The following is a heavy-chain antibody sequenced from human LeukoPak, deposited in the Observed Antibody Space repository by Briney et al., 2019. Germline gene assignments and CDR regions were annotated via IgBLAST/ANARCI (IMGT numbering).Heavy chain of an antibody. Sequence: GGSLRLSCAASGFTVSSNYMSWVRQAPGKGLEWVSVIYSGGSTYYADSVKGRFTISRDNSKNTLYLQMNSLRAEDTAVYYCARALGAYVFDIWGQGTMVTVSS. CDR1: GFTVSSNY. V-gene: IGHV3-53*01. CDR2: IYSGGST. CDR3: ARALGAYVFDI. J-gene: IGHJ3*02. D-gene: IGHD3-16*01.